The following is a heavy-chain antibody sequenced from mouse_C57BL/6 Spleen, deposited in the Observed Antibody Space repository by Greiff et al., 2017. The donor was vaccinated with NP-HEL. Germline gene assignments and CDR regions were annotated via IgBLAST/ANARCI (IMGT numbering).Heavy chain of an antibody. Sequence: LQESGAELVKPGASVKMSCKASGYTFTTYPIEWMKQKHGKSLEWIGNVHPYNDDTKYNDKFKGKATLTVEKSSSTAYLELSRLTSDDSAVDYCARQVVEYFDVWGTGTTVTVSS. CDR2: VHPYNDDT. CDR1: GYTFTTYP. CDR3: ARQVVEYFDV. D-gene: IGHD1-1*01. J-gene: IGHJ1*03. V-gene: IGHV1-47*01.